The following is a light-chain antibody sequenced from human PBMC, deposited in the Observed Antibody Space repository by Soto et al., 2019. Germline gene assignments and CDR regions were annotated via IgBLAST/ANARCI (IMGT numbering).Light chain of an antibody. CDR1: TYH. V-gene: IGLV1-40*01. J-gene: IGLJ3*02. Sequence: QSVLTQPPSVSGAPGQRVTISCIGTTYHVHWYRQVPGTAPKLLIYGNKNRPSGVPDRFSGSKSGTSASLAITGLRAEDEAVYYCQSYDSSLTGLWVFGGGTKLTVL. CDR2: GNK. CDR3: QSYDSSLTGLWV.